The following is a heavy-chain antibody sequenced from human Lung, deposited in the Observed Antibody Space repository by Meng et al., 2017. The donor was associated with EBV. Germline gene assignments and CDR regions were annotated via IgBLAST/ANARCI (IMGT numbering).Heavy chain of an antibody. CDR2: INPSGGST. V-gene: IGHV1-46*01. CDR1: GYTFTSYY. Sequence: QVQLVQSGAEVKKPGAQMTVSCKASGYTFTSYYIHWVRQAPGQGLEWMGVINPSGGSTTYSQKFQGRLTMTRDTSTSAVYMELSSLRSEDTAIYYCARSPLDGYNYHFDYWGQGTLVTVSS. D-gene: IGHD5-24*01. J-gene: IGHJ4*02. CDR3: ARSPLDGYNYHFDY.